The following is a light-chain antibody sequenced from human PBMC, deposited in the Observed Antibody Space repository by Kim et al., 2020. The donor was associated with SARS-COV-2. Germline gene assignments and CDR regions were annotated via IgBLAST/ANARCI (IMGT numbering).Light chain of an antibody. CDR2: DVS. V-gene: IGLV2-14*03. J-gene: IGLJ1*01. CDR1: SSDIGTYNY. Sequence: QSVLTQPASVSGSPGQSVTISCTGTSSDIGTYNYVSWYQQHPGKAPKLMIYDVSNRPSGVANRFSGSKSGNTASLAISGLQAEDEADYYCLSYTSSASYVFGAGTKVTVL. CDR3: LSYTSSASYV.